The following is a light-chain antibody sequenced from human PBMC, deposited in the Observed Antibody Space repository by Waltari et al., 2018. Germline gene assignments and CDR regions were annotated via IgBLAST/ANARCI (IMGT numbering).Light chain of an antibody. J-gene: IGKJ1*01. CDR2: WAS. V-gene: IGKV4-1*01. CDR1: PSVLYSSNNQNY. Sequence: IVMTQSPDSLAVSLGERATINCKSRPSVLYSSNNQNYLAWYQQKPGQPPKLLIYWASTRESGVPDRFSGSGSGTDFTLTISSLQAEDVAVYYCQQYYSTLWTFGQGTKVEIK. CDR3: QQYYSTLWT.